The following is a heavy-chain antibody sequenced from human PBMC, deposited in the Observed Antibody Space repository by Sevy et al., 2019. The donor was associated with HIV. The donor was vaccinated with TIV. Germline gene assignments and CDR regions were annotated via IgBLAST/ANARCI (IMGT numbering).Heavy chain of an antibody. CDR2: IRNKEYNGTT. CDR1: GFAFSDYA. CDR3: TRSVTTIY. J-gene: IGHJ4*02. D-gene: IGHD4-4*01. V-gene: IGHV3-49*04. Sequence: GGSLRLSCTGSGFAFSDYALSWVRQAPGKGLEWVGFIRNKEYNGTTEYAASVKGRFIISRDDSKSVAYLDKNSLKTSETGLYYCTRSVTTIYWGRGTLVTVSS.